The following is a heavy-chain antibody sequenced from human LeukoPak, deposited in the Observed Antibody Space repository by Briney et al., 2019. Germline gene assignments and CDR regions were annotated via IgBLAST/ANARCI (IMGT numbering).Heavy chain of an antibody. V-gene: IGHV3-30*02. CDR3: AKDVRKSSSSGGTFDS. J-gene: IGHJ4*02. CDR2: IRSDESDK. CDR1: GFTFSNYG. D-gene: IGHD3-10*01. Sequence: GGSLRLSCAASGFTFSNYGMHWVRQVPGKGLEWVAFIRSDESDKYYADSVKGRFTIARDNFMNTLYLQLNSLRPEDTAVYYCAKDVRKSSSSGGTFDSWGQGTLVTVSS.